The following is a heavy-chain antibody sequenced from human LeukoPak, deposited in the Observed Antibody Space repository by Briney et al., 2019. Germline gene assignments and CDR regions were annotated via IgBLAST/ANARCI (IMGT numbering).Heavy chain of an antibody. V-gene: IGHV3-74*01. CDR2: VNSDGSST. CDR1: GFTFTSCW. J-gene: IGHJ6*02. Sequence: GGSLRLSCAASGFTFTSCWMHWVRQAPGKGLVWVSRVNSDGSSTTYADSVKGRFTISRDNAKSTLYLQMNSLRAEDTAVYYCARGRYYGMDVWGQGTTVTVSS. CDR3: ARGRYYGMDV.